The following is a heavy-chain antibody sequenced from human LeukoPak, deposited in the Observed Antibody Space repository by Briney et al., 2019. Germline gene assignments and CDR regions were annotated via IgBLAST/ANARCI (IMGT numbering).Heavy chain of an antibody. CDR3: ARVGSGCSDY. D-gene: IGHD6-19*01. CDR1: GFPFSSYT. J-gene: IGHJ4*02. CDR2: ISSGGNYV. V-gene: IGHV3-21*01. Sequence: GGSLRLSCAASGFPFSSYTMNWVRQAPGKGLEWVSSISSGGNYVYYADSVKGRFTISRDNAKNSLYLQMNSLRAEDTAVYYCARVGSGCSDYWGQGTLVTVSS.